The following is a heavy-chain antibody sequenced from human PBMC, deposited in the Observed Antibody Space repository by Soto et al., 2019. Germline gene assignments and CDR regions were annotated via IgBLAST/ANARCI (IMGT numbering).Heavy chain of an antibody. J-gene: IGHJ4*02. Sequence: QITLKESGPTLVKPTQTLTLTCTFSGFSLSTTGMGVGWIRQPPGKALEWLALIYWNNDKRYSPSLKSRLNIARDTSKNQVVLTMTNMEPVHTATYYCAHRRKIYYSVWEDYRNDCFDYWGQGSLVTVSS. CDR3: AHRRKIYYSVWEDYRNDCFDY. CDR2: IYWNNDK. D-gene: IGHD3-16*02. CDR1: GFSLSTTGMG. V-gene: IGHV2-5*01.